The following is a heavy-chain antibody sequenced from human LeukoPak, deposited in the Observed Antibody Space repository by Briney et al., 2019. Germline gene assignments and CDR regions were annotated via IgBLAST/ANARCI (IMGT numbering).Heavy chain of an antibody. D-gene: IGHD4-17*01. J-gene: IGHJ4*02. Sequence: PSETLSLTCTVSGGSISSYYWSWIRQPPGKGLEWIGYIYYSGSTNYNPSLKSRVTISVNTSKNPFSLKLSSVTAADTAVYYCARASYGDYSFDYWGQGTLVTVSS. CDR1: GGSISSYY. V-gene: IGHV4-59*01. CDR3: ARASYGDYSFDY. CDR2: IYYSGST.